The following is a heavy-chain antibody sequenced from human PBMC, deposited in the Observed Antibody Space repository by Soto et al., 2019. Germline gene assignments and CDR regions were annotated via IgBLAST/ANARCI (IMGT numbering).Heavy chain of an antibody. CDR2: INPSGGST. J-gene: IGHJ3*02. V-gene: IGHV1-46*01. CDR3: ARDRTPPRDAFDI. Sequence: GASVKVSCKTSGYTFTSYYMHWVRQAPGQGLEWMGIINPSGGSTSYAQKFQGRVTMTRDTSTSTVYMELSSLRSEDTAVYYCARDRTPPRDAFDIWGQGTMVTVSS. CDR1: GYTFTSYY.